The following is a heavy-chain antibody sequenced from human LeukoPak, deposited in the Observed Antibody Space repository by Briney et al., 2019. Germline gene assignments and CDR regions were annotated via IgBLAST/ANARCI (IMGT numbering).Heavy chain of an antibody. V-gene: IGHV3-23*01. CDR3: AKTDGHYGSGSPWLIDY. Sequence: PGGSLRLSCAASGFTFSSYAMSWVRQAPGKGLEWVSAISGSGGSTYYADSVKGRFTISRDNSKNTLYLQMNSLRAEDTAVYYCAKTDGHYGSGSPWLIDYWGQGTLVTVSS. J-gene: IGHJ4*02. CDR1: GFTFSSYA. D-gene: IGHD3-10*01. CDR2: ISGSGGST.